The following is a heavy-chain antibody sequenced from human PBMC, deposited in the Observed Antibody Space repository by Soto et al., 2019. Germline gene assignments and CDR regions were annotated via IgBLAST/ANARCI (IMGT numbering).Heavy chain of an antibody. D-gene: IGHD4-17*01. J-gene: IGHJ6*02. V-gene: IGHV3-23*01. CDR2: ISGSGGST. CDR3: ARDYGDYVVNYYYGMDV. Sequence: GGSLRLSCAASGFTFSSYAMSWVRQAPGKGLEWVSAISGSGGSTYYADSVKGRFTISRDNSKNTLYLQMNSLRAEDTAVYYCARDYGDYVVNYYYGMDVWGQGTTVTVSS. CDR1: GFTFSSYA.